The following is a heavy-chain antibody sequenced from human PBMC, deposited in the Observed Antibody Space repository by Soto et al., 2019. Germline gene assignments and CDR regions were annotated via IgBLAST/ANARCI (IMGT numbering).Heavy chain of an antibody. V-gene: IGHV1-2*02. Sequence: ASVKVSCKASGYTFTGCYMHWVRQAPGQGLEWMGWINPNSGGTNYAQKFQGRVTMTRDTSISTAYMELSRLRSDDTAVYYCATPGPTTVTAFDYWGQGTLVTVSS. CDR2: INPNSGGT. J-gene: IGHJ4*02. CDR1: GYTFTGCY. CDR3: ATPGPTTVTAFDY. D-gene: IGHD4-17*01.